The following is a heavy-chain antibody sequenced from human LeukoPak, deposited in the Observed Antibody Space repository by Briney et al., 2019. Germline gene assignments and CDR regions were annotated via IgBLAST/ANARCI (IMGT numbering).Heavy chain of an antibody. CDR1: GRSISSGDYY. J-gene: IGHJ4*02. V-gene: IGHV4-30-4*01. Sequence: PSQTLSLTCTVSGRSISSGDYYWSWIRQPPGKGLEWIGYIYYSGSTYYNPSLKSRVTISVDTSKNQFSLKLSSVTAADTAVYYCASHYGSGSYFGYWGQGTLVTVSS. CDR2: IYYSGST. CDR3: ASHYGSGSYFGY. D-gene: IGHD3-10*01.